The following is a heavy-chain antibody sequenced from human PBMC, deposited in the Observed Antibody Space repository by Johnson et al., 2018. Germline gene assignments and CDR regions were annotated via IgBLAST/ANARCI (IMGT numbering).Heavy chain of an antibody. D-gene: IGHD3-3*02. CDR3: ARGRGTGSYSQAYLDH. V-gene: IGHV4-59*01. J-gene: IGHJ1*01. Sequence: QVQLQESGPGLVKXSDTLSLMCTVSGGSISSYYYHWIRQSPGKGLEWIGYMYHSGGTNYNPSLNGRVTISLDTSKNQFSLKLSSVTAADTAVYYCARGRGTGSYSQAYLDHWGQGTLVTVSS. CDR1: GGSISSYY. CDR2: MYHSGGT.